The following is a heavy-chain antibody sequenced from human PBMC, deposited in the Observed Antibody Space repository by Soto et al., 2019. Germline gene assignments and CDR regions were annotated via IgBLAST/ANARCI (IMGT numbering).Heavy chain of an antibody. V-gene: IGHV1-69*01. CDR1: GGTCSSYA. CDR2: TIPIFGTA. J-gene: IGHJ6*02. CDR3: ARNVVVPAAISVYYHYGMGV. Sequence: QVQLVQSGAEVKKPGSSVKVSCKASGGTCSSYAISWVRQAPGQGLEWMGGTIPIFGTANYAQKFQGRVTFTADESTSIAYMELGTLRSEDTAVYYCARNVVVPAAISVYYHYGMGVWGQGTTVTVAS. D-gene: IGHD2-2*01.